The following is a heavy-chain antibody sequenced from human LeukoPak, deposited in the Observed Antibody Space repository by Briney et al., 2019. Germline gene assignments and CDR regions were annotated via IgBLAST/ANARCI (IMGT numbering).Heavy chain of an antibody. CDR3: AREHSSHFT. V-gene: IGHV3-7*01. Sequence: GGSLRLSCAGSGFTFGNSWMNWFRQAPGKGLEWVAHIKQDGSDTYVDSVKGRFTISRDIAKTSLFLHMNSLTTEDSAVYYCAREHSSHFTWGQGTQVTVSS. CDR2: IKQDGSDT. D-gene: IGHD3-3*02. CDR1: GFTFGNSW. J-gene: IGHJ4*02.